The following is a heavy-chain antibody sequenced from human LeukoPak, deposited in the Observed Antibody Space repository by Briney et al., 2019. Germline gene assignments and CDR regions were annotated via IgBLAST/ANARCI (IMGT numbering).Heavy chain of an antibody. CDR3: ARDEGYCSGDNCPDFDY. D-gene: IGHD2-15*01. J-gene: IGHJ4*02. CDR2: IYYSGST. CDR1: GGSISRSSYY. V-gene: IGHV4-39*02. Sequence: SETLSLTCTVSGGSISRSSYYWGWIRQPPGKGLEWIGSIYYSGSTYYNPSLKSRVIISVDTSKNQFSLKLSSVTAADTALYYCARDEGYCSGDNCPDFDYWGQGTLVTVSS.